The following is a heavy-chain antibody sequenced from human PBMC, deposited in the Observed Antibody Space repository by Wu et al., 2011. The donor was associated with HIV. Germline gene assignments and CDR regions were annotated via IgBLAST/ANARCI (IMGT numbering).Heavy chain of an antibody. CDR1: GGDFTTYS. Sequence: QVQLVQSGAEVKKPGSSVKVSCKASGGDFTTYSFTWVRQAPGQGLEWMGGLIPFSGTANYAQRFQGRVTITSDESTTTVTMEVSSLRSEDTAVYYCSIGGYNYGWGPKPVDFWGQGPWSPSP. CDR2: LIPFSGTA. J-gene: IGHJ4*02. D-gene: IGHD5-18*01. CDR3: SIGGYNYGWGPKPVDF. V-gene: IGHV1-69*01.